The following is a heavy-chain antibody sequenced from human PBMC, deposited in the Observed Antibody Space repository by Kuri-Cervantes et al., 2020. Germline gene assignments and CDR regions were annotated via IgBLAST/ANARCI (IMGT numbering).Heavy chain of an antibody. J-gene: IGHJ4*02. CDR3: ARGSYPTTYGYYFDY. D-gene: IGHD3-3*01. CDR1: GGTFSSYA. V-gene: IGHV1-69*05. Sequence: SVKVSCKTSGGTFSSYAISWVRQAPGQGLEWMGGIIPVFGTSNYAQKFQGRVTITTDESTSTAYMQLSRLRSEDTAIYFCARGSYPTTYGYYFDYWGQGTLVTVSS. CDR2: IIPVFGTS.